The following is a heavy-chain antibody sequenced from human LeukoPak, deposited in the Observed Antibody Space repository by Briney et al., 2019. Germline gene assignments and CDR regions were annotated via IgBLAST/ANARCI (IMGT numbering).Heavy chain of an antibody. CDR2: IIPIFGTA. CDR3: ARDMDRGPAARWFDP. J-gene: IGHJ5*02. Sequence: ASVKVSCKASGGTFSSYAISWVRQAPGQGLEWMGGIIPIFGTANYAQKFQGRVTITTDESTSTAYMELSSLRSEDTAVYYCARDMDRGPAARWFDPWGQGTLVTVSS. CDR1: GGTFSSYA. V-gene: IGHV1-69*05. D-gene: IGHD2-2*01.